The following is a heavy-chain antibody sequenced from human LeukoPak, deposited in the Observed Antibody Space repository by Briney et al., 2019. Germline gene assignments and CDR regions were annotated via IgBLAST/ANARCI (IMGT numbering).Heavy chain of an antibody. CDR2: MNPNSGNT. D-gene: IGHD5-12*01. CDR1: GYTFTSYD. V-gene: IGHV1-8*03. Sequence: ASVKVSCKASGYTFTSYDINWVRQATGQGLEWMGWMNPNSGNTGYAQKCQGRVTITRNTSISTAYMELSSLRAEDTAVYYCAKDFGLRFGFDYWGQGTLVTVSS. CDR3: AKDFGLRFGFDY. J-gene: IGHJ4*02.